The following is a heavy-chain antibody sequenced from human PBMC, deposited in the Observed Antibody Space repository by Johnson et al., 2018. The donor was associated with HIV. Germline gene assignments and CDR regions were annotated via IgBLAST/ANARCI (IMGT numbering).Heavy chain of an antibody. Sequence: VQLVESGGGLVQPGGSLRLSCVVSGFTFSDYYMDWVRQAPGKGLEWVGRTTDKLNSYTTKYAASVKGRFTISRDDSKNTLYLQMNSLKTEDTDVYYCTTDQLQQLVHDAFDIWGQGAMVTVSS. CDR3: TTDQLQQLVHDAFDI. J-gene: IGHJ3*02. V-gene: IGHV3-72*01. CDR2: TTDKLNSYTT. D-gene: IGHD6-13*01. CDR1: GFTFSDYY.